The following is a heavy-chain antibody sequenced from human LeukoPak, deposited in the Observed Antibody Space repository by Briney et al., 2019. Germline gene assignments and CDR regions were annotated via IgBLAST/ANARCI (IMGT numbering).Heavy chain of an antibody. CDR1: GFTFSGYA. J-gene: IGHJ3*02. V-gene: IGHV3-48*02. CDR3: ARDGTTVVAPGYSYAFDI. D-gene: IGHD4-23*01. CDR2: ISSSSSTI. Sequence: LPGGSLRLSCAASGFTFSGYAMSWVRQAPGKGLEWVSYISSSSSTIYYADSVKGRFTISRDNAKNSLYLQMNSLRDEDTAVYYCARDGTTVVAPGYSYAFDIWGQGTMVTVSS.